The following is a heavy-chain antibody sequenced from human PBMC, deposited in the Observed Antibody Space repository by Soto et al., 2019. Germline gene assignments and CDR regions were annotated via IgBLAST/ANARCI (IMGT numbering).Heavy chain of an antibody. CDR3: ARGENYYDSSGLDAFDI. CDR2: IYTSGST. CDR1: GGSISSCY. D-gene: IGHD3-22*01. J-gene: IGHJ3*02. V-gene: IGHV4-4*07. Sequence: SETLSLTCTVYGGSISSCYWSWIRQPAGKGLEWIGRIYTSGSTNYNPSLKSRVTMSVDTSKNQFSLKLSSVTAADTAVYYCARGENYYDSSGLDAFDIWGQGTMVTVSS.